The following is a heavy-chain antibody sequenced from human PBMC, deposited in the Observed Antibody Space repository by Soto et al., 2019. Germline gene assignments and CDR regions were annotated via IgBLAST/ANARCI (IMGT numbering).Heavy chain of an antibody. CDR2: ISGSGGST. CDR3: AKERHEALTTVTTGFDY. D-gene: IGHD4-17*01. V-gene: IGHV3-23*01. J-gene: IGHJ4*02. CDR1: GFTFSSYA. Sequence: GGSLRLSCAASGFTFSSYAMSWVRQAPGKGLEWVSAISGSGGSTYYADSVKGRFTISRDNSKNTLYLQMNSLRAEDTAVYYCAKERHEALTTVTTGFDYWGQGTLVTVSS.